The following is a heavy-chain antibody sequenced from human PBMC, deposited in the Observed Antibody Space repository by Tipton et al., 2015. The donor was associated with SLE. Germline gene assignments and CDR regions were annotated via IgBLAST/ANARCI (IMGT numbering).Heavy chain of an antibody. CDR2: ISRGGSNT. V-gene: IGHV3-74*01. Sequence: GSLRLSCAASGFTFSSHWMYWVRRAPGKGLVWVSRISRGGSNTYYADSVEGRFTISRDNAKNTLYLQMHSLRVDDTAVYYCGRGVYSEGSVGMDVWGQGTTVTVSS. CDR1: GFTFSSHW. CDR3: GRGVYSEGSVGMDV. J-gene: IGHJ6*02. D-gene: IGHD3-22*01.